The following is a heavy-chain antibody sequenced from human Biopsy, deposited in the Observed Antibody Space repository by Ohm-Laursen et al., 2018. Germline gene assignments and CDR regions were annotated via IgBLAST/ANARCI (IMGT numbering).Heavy chain of an antibody. CDR3: ARWETTLGRSLDS. D-gene: IGHD1-26*01. Sequence: GSLVKVSCKPSGYTFTSHDINWVRQATGQGLEWMGWMSPNTGNTVYAQRFQDRVTMTSDTSTGTAYMELTSLTSDDTAVYFCARWETTLGRSLDSWGQGTLVAVSS. J-gene: IGHJ4*02. V-gene: IGHV1-8*01. CDR2: MSPNTGNT. CDR1: GYTFTSHD.